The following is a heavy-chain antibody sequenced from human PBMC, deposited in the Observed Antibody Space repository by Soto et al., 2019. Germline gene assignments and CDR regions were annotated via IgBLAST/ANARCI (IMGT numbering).Heavy chain of an antibody. CDR1: GFSFSTYT. V-gene: IGHV3-21*01. D-gene: IGHD1-7*01. CDR2: ISSNSVRI. Sequence: EVQLVESGGGLVKPGGSLRLSCATSGFSFSTYTMNWVRQAPGKGLEWISSISSNSVRIYYADSLKGRFTISRDNANNSLYLQMNSLRAEDTAMYYCVRSPAGITGTGRDFWGQGTPVTVSS. CDR3: VRSPAGITGTGRDF. J-gene: IGHJ4*02.